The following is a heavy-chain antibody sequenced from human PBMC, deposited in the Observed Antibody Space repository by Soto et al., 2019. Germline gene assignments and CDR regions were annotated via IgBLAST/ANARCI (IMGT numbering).Heavy chain of an antibody. J-gene: IGHJ4*02. CDR1: GFTVGSNY. V-gene: IGHV3-53*01. CDR2: IYSGGST. Sequence: GGSLRRSCAASGFTVGSNYMSWVRQAPGKGLEWVSVIYSGGSTYYADSVKGRFTISRDNSKNTLYLQMNSLRAEDTAVYYCARIGFGASYYFDYWGQGTLVTVSS. D-gene: IGHD1-26*01. CDR3: ARIGFGASYYFDY.